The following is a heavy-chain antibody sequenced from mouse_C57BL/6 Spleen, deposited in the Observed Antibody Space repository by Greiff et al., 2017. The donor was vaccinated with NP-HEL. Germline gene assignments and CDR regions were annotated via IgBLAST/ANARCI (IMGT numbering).Heavy chain of an antibody. CDR1: GFTFSDYG. J-gene: IGHJ1*03. D-gene: IGHD2-10*02. Sequence: EVQGVESGGGLVKPGGSLKLSCAASGFTFSDYGMHWVRQAPEKGLEWVAYISSGSSTIYYADTVKGRFTISRDNAKNTLFLQMTSLRSEDTAMYYCAREGYGNYGYWYFDVWGTGTTVTVSS. CDR3: AREGYGNYGYWYFDV. V-gene: IGHV5-17*01. CDR2: ISSGSSTI.